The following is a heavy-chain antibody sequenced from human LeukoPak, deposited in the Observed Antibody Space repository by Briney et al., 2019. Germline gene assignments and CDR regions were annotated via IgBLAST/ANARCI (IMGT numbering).Heavy chain of an antibody. CDR2: INHSGST. D-gene: IGHD3-3*01. V-gene: IGHV4-34*01. Sequence: PSETLSLTCAVYGGSFSGYYWSWIRQPPGKGLEWIGEINHSGSTNYNPSLKGRVTISVDTSKNQFSLKLSSVTAADTAVYYCARYVRYDFWSGYLNWFDPWGQGTLVTVSS. J-gene: IGHJ5*02. CDR3: ARYVRYDFWSGYLNWFDP. CDR1: GGSFSGYY.